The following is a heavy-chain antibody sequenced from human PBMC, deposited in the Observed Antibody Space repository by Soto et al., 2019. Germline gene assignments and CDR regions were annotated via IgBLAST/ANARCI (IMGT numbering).Heavy chain of an antibody. V-gene: IGHV4-31*03. J-gene: IGHJ5*02. D-gene: IGHD2-2*01. CDR3: AISLSSTSSDWFDP. CDR1: GGSISSGGYY. Sequence: NPSLTCTVSGGSISSGGYYWSWIRQHPGKGLEWIGYIYYSGSTYYNPSLKSRVTISVDTSKNQFSLKLSSVTAADTAVYYCAISLSSTSSDWFDPWGHRILVSV. CDR2: IYYSGST.